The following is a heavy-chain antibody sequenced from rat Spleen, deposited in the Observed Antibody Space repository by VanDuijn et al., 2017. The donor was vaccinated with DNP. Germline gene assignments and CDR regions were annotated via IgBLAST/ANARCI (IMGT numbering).Heavy chain of an antibody. V-gene: IGHV2-15*01. J-gene: IGHJ2*01. D-gene: IGHD1-10*01. CDR1: GFSLTTYG. CDR2: IWNDGNP. Sequence: QVQLKESGPGLVQPSQTLSLTCTVSGFSLTTYGVSWVRQPPGKGLEWIGAIWNDGNPDYNSTLKSRLSISRDTSKSQVFLKINSLQTEDTAIYFCTRAGPYNNHTNPYFDYWGQGVMVTVSS. CDR3: TRAGPYNNHTNPYFDY.